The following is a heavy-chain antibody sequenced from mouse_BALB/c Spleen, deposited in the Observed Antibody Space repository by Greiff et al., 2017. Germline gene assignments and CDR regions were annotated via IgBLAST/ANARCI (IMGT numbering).Heavy chain of an antibody. CDR3: ARDRAYYGNPAGAMDY. CDR1: GFSLTGYG. Sequence: VMLVESGPGLVAPSQSLSITCTVSGFSLTGYGVNWVRQPPGKGLEWLGMIWGDGSTDYNSALKSRLSISKDNSKSQVFLKMNSLQTDDTARYYCARDRAYYGNPAGAMDYWGQGTSVTVSS. J-gene: IGHJ4*01. D-gene: IGHD2-10*01. CDR2: IWGDGST. V-gene: IGHV2-6-7*01.